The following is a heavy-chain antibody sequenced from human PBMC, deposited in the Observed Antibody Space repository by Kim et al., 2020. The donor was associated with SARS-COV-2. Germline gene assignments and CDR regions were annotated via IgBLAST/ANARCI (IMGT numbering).Heavy chain of an antibody. Sequence: TEYSPKYQGRVTITRDTSARTVYMELSSLRSEDTAVYCCARKVGSGWHLDHWGQGALVTVSS. CDR2: T. CDR3: ARKVGSGWHLDH. J-gene: IGHJ4*02. D-gene: IGHD6-19*01. V-gene: IGHV1-3*01.